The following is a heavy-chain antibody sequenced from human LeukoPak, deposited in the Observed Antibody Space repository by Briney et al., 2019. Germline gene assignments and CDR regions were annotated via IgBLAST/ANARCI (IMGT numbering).Heavy chain of an antibody. J-gene: IGHJ3*02. V-gene: IGHV1-8*01. CDR1: GYTFTSYD. CDR2: MNPTSGNT. D-gene: IGHD3-22*01. Sequence: ASVEVSCKASGYTFTSYDMNWVRQAPGQGLEWMGGMNPTSGNTGYAKKFQGRVTMTRNTSISTAYMELSSLRSEDTDVYYCARALGDSTMIFDAFDIWGQGTMVTVSS. CDR3: ARALGDSTMIFDAFDI.